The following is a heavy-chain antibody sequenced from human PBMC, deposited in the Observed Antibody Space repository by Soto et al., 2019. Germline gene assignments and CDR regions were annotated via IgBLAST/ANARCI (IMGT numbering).Heavy chain of an antibody. Sequence: PSQTLSLTCAISGDSVSSDSVAWNWIRQSPSRGLEWLGRTYYRSKWYNDYAVSVKSRITINSDTSKNQFSLHLNSVTPEDTAVYYCARDKKYNNWSKWLHPCGQGTLVTVYS. J-gene: IGHJ5*02. V-gene: IGHV6-1*01. CDR1: GDSVSSDSVA. D-gene: IGHD1-1*01. CDR3: ARDKKYNNWSKWLHP. CDR2: TYYRSKWYN.